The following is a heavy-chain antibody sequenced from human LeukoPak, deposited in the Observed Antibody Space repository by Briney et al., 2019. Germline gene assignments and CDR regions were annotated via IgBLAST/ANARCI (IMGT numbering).Heavy chain of an antibody. CDR1: GGSISSSPYY. Sequence: SETLSLTCTVSGGSISSSPYYWGWIRQPPGKGLEWIGSIYYSGTTHYSPSLESRVTMSVDTSKNQFSLKLSSVTAADTAVYYCARGYSSGWPYYYYYMDVWGKGTTVTVSS. CDR3: ARGYSSGWPYYYYYMDV. V-gene: IGHV4-39*07. CDR2: IYYSGTT. J-gene: IGHJ6*03. D-gene: IGHD6-19*01.